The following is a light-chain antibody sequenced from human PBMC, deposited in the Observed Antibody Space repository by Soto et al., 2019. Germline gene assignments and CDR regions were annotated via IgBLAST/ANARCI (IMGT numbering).Light chain of an antibody. CDR1: QSVSSN. J-gene: IGKJ5*01. Sequence: EIVMTQSPATLSVSPGERATLSCRASQSVSSNLAWYKQKPGQAPRLLIYGASTRPTGIPARFSCSGSGTEFTLTISSLQSEDFAVYYCQQYNNWPITFGQGTRLEIK. CDR3: QQYNNWPIT. CDR2: GAS. V-gene: IGKV3-15*01.